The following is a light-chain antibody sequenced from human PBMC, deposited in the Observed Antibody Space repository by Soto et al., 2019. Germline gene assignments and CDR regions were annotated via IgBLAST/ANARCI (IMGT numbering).Light chain of an antibody. Sequence: EIVMTQSPATLSVSPGERATLSCRASQSVRNNLAWYQQKPGQAPRLLIYGASTRATGIPARLSGCGSGTEFTLTISSLQSEDFAVYYCQQYNNWPSITFGQGTRLEIK. V-gene: IGKV3-15*01. CDR2: GAS. CDR1: QSVRNN. J-gene: IGKJ5*01. CDR3: QQYNNWPSIT.